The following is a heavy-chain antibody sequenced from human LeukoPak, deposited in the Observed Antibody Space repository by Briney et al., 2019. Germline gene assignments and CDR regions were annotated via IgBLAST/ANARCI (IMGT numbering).Heavy chain of an antibody. CDR3: ARDVGEYCSSTNCYASHY. V-gene: IGHV1-69*13. Sequence: SVKVSCKASGGTFSSYAISWVRQAPGQGLEWMGGIIPIFGTANYAQKFQGRVTITADESTCTAYMELSSLRSDDTAVYYCARDVGEYCSSTNCYASHYWGQGTLVTVSS. CDR1: GGTFSSYA. J-gene: IGHJ4*02. D-gene: IGHD2-2*01. CDR2: IIPIFGTA.